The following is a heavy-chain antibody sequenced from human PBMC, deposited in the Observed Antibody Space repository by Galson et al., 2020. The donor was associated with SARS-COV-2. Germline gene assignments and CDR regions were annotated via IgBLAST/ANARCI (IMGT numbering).Heavy chain of an antibody. CDR2: INPHTGGT. J-gene: IGHJ4*02. CDR3: ARETEMATFNYFDY. CDR1: GSTFTGYY. V-gene: IGHV1-2*04. D-gene: IGHD5-12*01. Sequence: ASVKVSCKASGSTFTGYYIHWVRQATGQGLEWMGWINPHTGGTNYAQKFQGWVTMTRDTSISTAYVELRSLKSDDTAVFYCARETEMATFNYFDYWGQGTLVTVSS.